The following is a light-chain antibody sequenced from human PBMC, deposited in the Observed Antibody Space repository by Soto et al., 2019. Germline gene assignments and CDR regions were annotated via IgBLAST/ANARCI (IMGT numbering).Light chain of an antibody. J-gene: IGKJ4*01. Sequence: DIQLTQSPSFLSASVGDRVTITCRTSQVISSYLAWYQPKPGKAPQLLISAASTLQSGVPSRFSSSGSGTEFTLTISSLQPADVATYYCQQLKSYPLSFGGGTKGEI. CDR3: QQLKSYPLS. V-gene: IGKV1-9*01. CDR2: AAS. CDR1: QVISSY.